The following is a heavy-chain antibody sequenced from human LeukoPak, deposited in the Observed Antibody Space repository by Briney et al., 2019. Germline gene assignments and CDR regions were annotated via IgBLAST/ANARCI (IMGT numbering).Heavy chain of an antibody. D-gene: IGHD3-22*01. CDR2: IYYSGST. Sequence: SETLSLTCTVSGGSISSYYWSWIRQPPGKGLEWIGYIYYSGSTNYNPSLKSRVTISVDTSKNQFSLKLSSVTAADTAVYYCARMEYYYDSSSYPHSYYGMDVWGQGTTVTVSS. J-gene: IGHJ6*02. CDR3: ARMEYYYDSSSYPHSYYGMDV. CDR1: GGSISSYY. V-gene: IGHV4-59*08.